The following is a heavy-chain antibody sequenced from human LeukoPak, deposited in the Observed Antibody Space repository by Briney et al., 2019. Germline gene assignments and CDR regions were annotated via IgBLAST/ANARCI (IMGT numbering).Heavy chain of an antibody. CDR1: GDSVSSNSVT. V-gene: IGHV6-1*01. Sequence: SQTLSLTCAISGDSVSSNSVTWNWIRQSPSRGLEWLGRTYYRSTWYNDYAVSVRGRITVNPDTSKNQFSLHLNSVTPEDTAVYYCARRLTQYDCFDPWGQGIPVTVSS. D-gene: IGHD2-2*01. J-gene: IGHJ5*02. CDR3: ARRLTQYDCFDP. CDR2: TYYRSTWYN.